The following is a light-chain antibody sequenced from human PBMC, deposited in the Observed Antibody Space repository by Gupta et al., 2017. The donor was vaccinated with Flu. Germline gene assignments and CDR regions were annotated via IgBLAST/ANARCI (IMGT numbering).Light chain of an antibody. CDR2: SAS. V-gene: IGKV3-20*01. CDR1: QSLDSNK. CDR3: HQCSYSPPT. Sequence: SQSLDSNKVAWYQQKPGQAPSPLMLSASSRATGVPDRFSGSGPGTDFTLTISRLEPEDFAVYYCHQCSYSPPTFGQGTTLEIK. J-gene: IGKJ2*01.